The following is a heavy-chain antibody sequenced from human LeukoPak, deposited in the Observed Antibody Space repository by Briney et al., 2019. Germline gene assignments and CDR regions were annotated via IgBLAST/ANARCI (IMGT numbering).Heavy chain of an antibody. CDR1: GYTFTSYG. D-gene: IGHD2-21*02. J-gene: IGHJ5*02. CDR3: AVVTAITGYSWFDP. V-gene: IGHV1-18*01. Sequence: ASVKVSCKASGYTFTSYGISWVRQAPGQELEWMGWISAYNGNTNYAQKLQGRVTITADESTSTAYMELSSLRSEDTAVYYCAVVTAITGYSWFDPWGQGTLVTVSS. CDR2: ISAYNGNT.